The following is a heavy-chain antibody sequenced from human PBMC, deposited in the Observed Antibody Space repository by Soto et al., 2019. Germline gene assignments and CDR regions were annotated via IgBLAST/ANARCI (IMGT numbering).Heavy chain of an antibody. J-gene: IGHJ4*02. CDR3: ARAGYCGPGCYYYFDY. CDR2: IKPDGSAT. V-gene: IGHV3-7*01. CDR1: GFTFGNYW. Sequence: GGSLRLSCAVSGFTFGNYWMNWVRLIPGKGLEWVAYIKPDGSATYYVDSVKGRFTISRDNAKNSLYLQMNSLRVEDTSVYYCARAGYCGPGCYYYFDYWGQGTLVTVSS. D-gene: IGHD2-21*02.